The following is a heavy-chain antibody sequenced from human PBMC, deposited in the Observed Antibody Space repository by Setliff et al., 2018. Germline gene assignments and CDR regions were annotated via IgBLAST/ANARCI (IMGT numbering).Heavy chain of an antibody. CDR3: ARGGYCTSTSCYGDKYYYMDV. CDR1: GGTFNTYG. V-gene: IGHV1-69*10. J-gene: IGHJ6*03. CDR2: IIPGLGIL. Sequence: SVKVSCKASGGTFNTYGITWVRQAPAQGLEWMGGIIPGLGILDYAQKFQDRMMITADESTNTAYMELRGLRSQDTAVYSCARGGYCTSTSCYGDKYYYMDVWGTGTTVTSP. D-gene: IGHD2-2*01.